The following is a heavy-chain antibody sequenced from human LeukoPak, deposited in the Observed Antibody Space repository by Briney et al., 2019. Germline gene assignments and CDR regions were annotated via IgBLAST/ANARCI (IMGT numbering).Heavy chain of an antibody. J-gene: IGHJ4*02. CDR2: NHYSGST. D-gene: IGHD2-2*01. V-gene: IGHV4-30-4*01. CDR1: GGSLSSGDYS. CDR3: ARGGDIVVELGVPGSWNPSK. Sequence: PSETLSLTCTVSGGSLSSGDYSWSWIRQPPGKGLEWIGYNHYSGSTYYNASLKSRVTISVDTSKNQFSLKLSSVTAADTAVYYCARGGDIVVELGVPGSWNPSKWGQGTLVTVSS.